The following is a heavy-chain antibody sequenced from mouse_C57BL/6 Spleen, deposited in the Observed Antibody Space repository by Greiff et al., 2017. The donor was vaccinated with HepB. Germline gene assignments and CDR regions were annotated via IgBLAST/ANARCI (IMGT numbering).Heavy chain of an antibody. D-gene: IGHD2-2*01. V-gene: IGHV1-82*01. Sequence: QVQLQQSGPELVKPGASVKISCKASGYAFSSSWMNWVKQRPGKGLEWIGRIYPGDGDTNYNGKFKGKATLTADKSSSTAYMQLSSLTSEDSAVYFGARGMVTTKNFDYWGQGTTLTVSS. J-gene: IGHJ2*01. CDR2: IYPGDGDT. CDR3: ARGMVTTKNFDY. CDR1: GYAFSSSW.